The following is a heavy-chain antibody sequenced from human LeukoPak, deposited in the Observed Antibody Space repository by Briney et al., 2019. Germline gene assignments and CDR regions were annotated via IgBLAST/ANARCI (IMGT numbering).Heavy chain of an antibody. J-gene: IGHJ4*02. V-gene: IGHV3-9*01. D-gene: IGHD4-17*01. CDR2: ISWYSGSI. CDR3: AKGINYGDYVLALYFDY. Sequence: GRSLRLSCAASGFTFDDYAMHWVRQAPGKGLEWVSGISWYSGSIGYADSVKGRFTISRDNAKNSLYLQMNSLRAEDTALYYCAKGINYGDYVLALYFDYWGQGTLVTVSS. CDR1: GFTFDDYA.